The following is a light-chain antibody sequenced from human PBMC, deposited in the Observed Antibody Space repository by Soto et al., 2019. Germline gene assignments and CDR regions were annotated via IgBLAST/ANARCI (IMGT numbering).Light chain of an antibody. CDR2: DVN. V-gene: IGLV2-11*01. Sequence: QSALTQPRSVSGSPGQSVAISCTGSSSDVGGYEHVSWYQQDQGKAPRLMIYDVNKRPSGVPDRFSGSKSGNTASLTISGLQAEDETDYYCCSYAGSATWVFGGGTKLTVL. J-gene: IGLJ3*02. CDR3: CSYAGSATWV. CDR1: SSDVGGYEH.